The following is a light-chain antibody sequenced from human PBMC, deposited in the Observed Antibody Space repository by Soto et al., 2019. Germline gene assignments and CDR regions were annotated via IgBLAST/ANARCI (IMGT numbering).Light chain of an antibody. CDR3: QQYHTWPIT. J-gene: IGKJ4*01. Sequence: EIVMTQSPSTLSVSPGERATLSCRASQTIDTNLAWYQQKPGQAPRLLIFGASTGATGIPARFSGSGSGTEFTLTISSLQSEDCEIYYCQQYHTWPITFGGGTKVDIK. CDR2: GAS. V-gene: IGKV3-15*01. CDR1: QTIDTN.